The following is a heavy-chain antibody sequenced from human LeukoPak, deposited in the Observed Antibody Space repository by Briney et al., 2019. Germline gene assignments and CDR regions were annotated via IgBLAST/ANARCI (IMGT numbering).Heavy chain of an antibody. V-gene: IGHV3-74*01. CDR3: ARGMLSSAGYHWYYYMDV. CDR2: IDDDGTDT. Sequence: PGGSLRLSCVASGFTSGNYWMHWVRQAPGKGPEWVSRIDDDGTDTHYAVSVKGRFTISRDNAKNTLYLQMNSLRGEDTAVCYCARGMLSSAGYHWYYYMDVWGKGAMVTVSS. D-gene: IGHD3-3*01. CDR1: GFTSGNYW. J-gene: IGHJ6*03.